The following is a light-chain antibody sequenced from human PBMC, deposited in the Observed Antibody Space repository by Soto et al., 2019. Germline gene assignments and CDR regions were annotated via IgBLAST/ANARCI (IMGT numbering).Light chain of an antibody. CDR2: NNN. Sequence: QSVLTQPPSASGTPGQRVTISCSGSSSNIGSNTVNWYQQLPGTAPKLLIYNNNQRPSGVPDRFSGSKSGTSASLAIIGLQSEDEADYYCAAWDDSLNVYVFGTGTKVNVL. V-gene: IGLV1-44*01. CDR1: SSNIGSNT. J-gene: IGLJ1*01. CDR3: AAWDDSLNVYV.